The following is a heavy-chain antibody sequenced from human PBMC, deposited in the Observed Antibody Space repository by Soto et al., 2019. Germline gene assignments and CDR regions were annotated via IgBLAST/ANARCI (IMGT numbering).Heavy chain of an antibody. CDR2: SSYGGRET. J-gene: IGHJ4*02. Sequence: GGPLRLSCAASDFDFSSYGIHWVRQAPGKGLEWVAASSYGGRETFYADSAKGRFTVSKEMSKNTAFLQMNALRHEDMAVYFCARDSGWPILNFDNWGQGTPVTVSS. V-gene: IGHV3-30*03. CDR3: ARDSGWPILNFDN. CDR1: DFDFSSYG. D-gene: IGHD3-10*01.